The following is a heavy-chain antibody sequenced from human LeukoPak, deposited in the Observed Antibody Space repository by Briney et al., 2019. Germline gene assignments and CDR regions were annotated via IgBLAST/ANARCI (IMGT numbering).Heavy chain of an antibody. D-gene: IGHD6-6*01. V-gene: IGHV3-30*18. CDR3: AKGGIAARPGYGMDV. Sequence: PWGSLRLSCAASGFTFSSYGMHWVRRAPGKGLDWVAVISYDGSNKYYADSVKGRFTISRDNSKNTLYLQMNSLRAEDTAVYYCAKGGIAARPGYGMDVWGQGTTVTVSS. CDR1: GFTFSSYG. J-gene: IGHJ6*02. CDR2: ISYDGSNK.